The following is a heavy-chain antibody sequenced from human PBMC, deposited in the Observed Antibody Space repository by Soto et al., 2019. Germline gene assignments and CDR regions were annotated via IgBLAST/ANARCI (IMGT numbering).Heavy chain of an antibody. V-gene: IGHV3-73*01. D-gene: IGHD6-6*01. J-gene: IGHJ6*03. CDR1: GFTFSGSA. CDR3: TSSYSSSHYYYYMDV. CDR2: IRSKANSYAT. Sequence: GGSLRLSCAASGFTFSGSAMHWVRQASGKGLEWVGRIRSKANSYATAYAASVKGRFTISRDDSKNTAYLQMNSLKTEDTAVYYCTSSYSSSHYYYYMDVWGKGTTVTVSS.